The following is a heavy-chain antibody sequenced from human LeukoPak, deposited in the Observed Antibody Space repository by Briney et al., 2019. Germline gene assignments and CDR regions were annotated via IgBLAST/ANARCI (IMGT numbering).Heavy chain of an antibody. V-gene: IGHV3-7*03. Sequence: GGSLRLSCAASGFTFSGYGMNWAGQAQGKGLEWVASINHNGNVNYYVDSVKGRFTISRDNAKNSLYLQMSNLRAEDTAVYFCARGGGLDVWGQGATVTVSS. CDR1: GFTFSGYG. CDR3: ARGGGLDV. J-gene: IGHJ6*02. CDR2: INHNGNVN. D-gene: IGHD3-16*01.